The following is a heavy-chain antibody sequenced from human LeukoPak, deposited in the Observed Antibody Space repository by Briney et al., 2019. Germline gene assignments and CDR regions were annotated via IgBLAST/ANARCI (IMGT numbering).Heavy chain of an antibody. CDR2: IHYDGSKT. CDR1: GFTFSSYS. Sequence: GGSLRLSCAASGFTFSSYSMNWVRQAPGKGLEWVAFIHYDGSKTYYTDSVKGRFTISRDNFNNTLWLQMNSLRPEDTALYYCSPLGPLDYWGQGTLVTVSS. V-gene: IGHV3-30*02. J-gene: IGHJ4*02. CDR3: SPLGPLDY. D-gene: IGHD1-26*01.